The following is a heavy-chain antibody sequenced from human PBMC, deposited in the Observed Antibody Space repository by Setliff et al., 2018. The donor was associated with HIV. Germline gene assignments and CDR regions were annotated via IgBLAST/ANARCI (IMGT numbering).Heavy chain of an antibody. J-gene: IGHJ3*02. CDR3: ARVWSPGGYSHAFDI. CDR2: INPRGGST. V-gene: IGHV1-46*01. D-gene: IGHD3-22*01. Sequence: ASVKVSCKASGYTFTNYYMHWVRQAPGQELEWTGMINPRGGSTNYAQMFQGRVTMTRDTSTSTVYMELSSLRSEDTAVYYCARVWSPGGYSHAFDIWGQGTMVTVSS. CDR1: GYTFTNYY.